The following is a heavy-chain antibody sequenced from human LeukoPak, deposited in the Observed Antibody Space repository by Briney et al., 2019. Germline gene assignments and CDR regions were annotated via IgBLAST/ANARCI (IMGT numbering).Heavy chain of an antibody. V-gene: IGHV1-69*04. CDR3: ARDGQHDYGMDV. CDR2: IIPILGIA. D-gene: IGHD6-13*01. CDR1: GGTFSSYA. J-gene: IGHJ6*02. Sequence: GASVKVSCKASGGTFSSYAISWVRQAPGQGLEWMGRIIPILGIANYAQKFQGRVTITADKSTSTAYMELSSLRSEDTAVYYCARDGQHDYGMDVWGQGTTVTVSS.